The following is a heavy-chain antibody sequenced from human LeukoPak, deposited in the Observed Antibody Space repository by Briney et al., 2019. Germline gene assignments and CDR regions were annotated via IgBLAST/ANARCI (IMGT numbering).Heavy chain of an antibody. Sequence: ASVKGSCKVSGDTPREFTMHWGRQAPGKGPEWMGGFDPGAGEILYAQQFQGRVTMTEDTSTDTAYMELTSLRSEDSGVYFCAAGGIYSLLDYWGQGTLVTVSS. J-gene: IGHJ4*02. V-gene: IGHV1-24*01. CDR1: GDTPREFT. D-gene: IGHD3-10*01. CDR3: AAGGIYSLLDY. CDR2: FDPGAGEI.